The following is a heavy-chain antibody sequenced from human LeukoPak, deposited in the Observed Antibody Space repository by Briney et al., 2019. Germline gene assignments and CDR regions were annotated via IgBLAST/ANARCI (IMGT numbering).Heavy chain of an antibody. Sequence: SETLSLTCAVSGVSISSGGYSWSWIRQPPGKGLEWIGCIYHSGSTYYNPFLKSRVTISVDRSKNQFSLKLSSVTAADTAVYYCARGVVGAPDYWGQGTLVTVSS. J-gene: IGHJ4*02. D-gene: IGHD1-26*01. CDR2: IYHSGST. CDR3: ARGVVGAPDY. V-gene: IGHV4-30-2*01. CDR1: GVSISSGGYS.